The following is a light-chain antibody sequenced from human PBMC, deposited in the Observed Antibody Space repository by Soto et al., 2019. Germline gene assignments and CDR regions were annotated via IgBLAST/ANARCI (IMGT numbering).Light chain of an antibody. Sequence: SVLTQPRSVCGDPGQRVIISYTWSSSNIGAGRDVHWYRQFPGEAPKFLISDSNHRPSGVPDRFSVSKSGASASLAITGLRAEDEGDYFCQSYGTSLSGLYVFGTGTKVTVL. CDR2: DSN. V-gene: IGLV1-40*01. J-gene: IGLJ1*01. CDR3: QSYGTSLSGLYV. CDR1: SSNIGAGRD.